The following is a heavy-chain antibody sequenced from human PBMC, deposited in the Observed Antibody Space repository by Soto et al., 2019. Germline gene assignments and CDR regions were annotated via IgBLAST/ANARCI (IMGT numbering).Heavy chain of an antibody. J-gene: IGHJ4*02. CDR3: ARASMYSWNAH. V-gene: IGHV1-8*01. Sequence: QVQLVQSGAEVKRPGASVKVSCEASGYTFTTYDINWVRQASGQGLEWMGCVNPSSGNTVDAQKSHGRVTMTRDTSISTAYVELSSLKSDDTAIYYCARASMYSWNAHWGQGTLVPVSS. CDR1: GYTFTTYD. D-gene: IGHD1-20*01. CDR2: VNPSSGNT.